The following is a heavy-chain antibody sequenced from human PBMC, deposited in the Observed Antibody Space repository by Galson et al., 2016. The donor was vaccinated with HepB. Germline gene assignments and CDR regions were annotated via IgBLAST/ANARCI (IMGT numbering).Heavy chain of an antibody. CDR2: ISGRGDRI. D-gene: IGHD3-10*01. Sequence: SLRLSCAASGFTFSSFAMSWVRRVPGKGLEWVSAISGRGDRIRYAESVKGRFIISRDNSKNTLDVERKNLRVEETAVYYCAKEGWFGELLYGHFDFWGQGTLVTVSS. J-gene: IGHJ4*02. CDR3: AKEGWFGELLYGHFDF. V-gene: IGHV3-23*01. CDR1: GFTFSSFA.